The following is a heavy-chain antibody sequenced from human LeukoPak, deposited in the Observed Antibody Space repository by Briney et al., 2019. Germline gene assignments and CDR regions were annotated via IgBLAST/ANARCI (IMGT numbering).Heavy chain of an antibody. V-gene: IGHV4-59*01. Sequence: SETLSLTCTVSGGSISSYYWSWIRQPPGKGPEWIGYIYYSGSTNYNPSLKSRVTISVDTSKNQFSLKLSSVTAADTAVYYCARSSRGLALEFDYWGQGTLVTVSS. CDR1: GGSISSYY. D-gene: IGHD1-1*01. CDR3: ARSSRGLALEFDY. J-gene: IGHJ4*02. CDR2: IYYSGST.